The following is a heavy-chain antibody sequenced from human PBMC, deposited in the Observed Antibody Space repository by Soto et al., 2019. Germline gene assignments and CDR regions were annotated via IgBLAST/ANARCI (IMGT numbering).Heavy chain of an antibody. CDR2: ISWDGGST. D-gene: IGHD2-8*02. J-gene: IGHJ4*02. V-gene: IGHV3-43*01. CDR3: AKRGDSTGKNDFDY. Sequence: GGSLRLSCAASGFTFDDYTMHWVRQAPGKGLEWVSLISWDGGSTYYADSVKGRFTISRDNSKNTLFLQMNSLRAEDTAVYYCAKRGDSTGKNDFDYWGQGTLVTVSS. CDR1: GFTFDDYT.